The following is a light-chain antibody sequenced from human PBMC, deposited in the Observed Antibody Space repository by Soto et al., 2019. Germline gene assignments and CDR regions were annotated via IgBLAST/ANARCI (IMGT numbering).Light chain of an antibody. CDR1: QRVKTN. Sequence: EIVLTQSPATLSVAPGERATLSCRASQRVKTNLAWYQQKPGQAPRLLMYESSTRATGIPARFSGSGSGTEFTLTISSLQSEYSAVYFCQQYEDWPPRLSFGGGTKVEIE. J-gene: IGKJ4*01. CDR2: ESS. V-gene: IGKV3-15*01. CDR3: QQYEDWPPRLS.